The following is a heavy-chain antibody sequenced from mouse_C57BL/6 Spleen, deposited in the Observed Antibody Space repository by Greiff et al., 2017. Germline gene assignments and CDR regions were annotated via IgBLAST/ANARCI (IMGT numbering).Heavy chain of an antibody. D-gene: IGHD1-1*01. CDR1: GYTFTSYW. V-gene: IGHV1-61*01. CDR3: GRKGYGSTLDY. Sequence: QVQLQQPGAELVRPGSSVKLSCKASGYTFTSYWMGWVKQRPGQGLEWIGNIYPSDSETHYNQKFKDKATLTVDKSSSTAYMQLSSLTSEDSAVYCGGRKGYGSTLDYWGQGTTLTVSS. CDR2: IYPSDSET. J-gene: IGHJ2*01.